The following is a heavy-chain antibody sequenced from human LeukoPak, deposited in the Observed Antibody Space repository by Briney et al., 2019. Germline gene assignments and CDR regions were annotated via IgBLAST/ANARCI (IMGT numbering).Heavy chain of an antibody. CDR3: ARAPEGSGSSYYFDY. J-gene: IGHJ4*02. D-gene: IGHD3-10*01. CDR1: GFTFSSYW. CDR2: ITQDGSEK. Sequence: PGGSLRLSCAASGFTFSSYWMSWVRQAPGKGLEWAANITQDGSEKYYVDSVKGRFTISRDNAKNSLYLQMNSLRAEDTAVYYCARAPEGSGSSYYFDYWGQGTLVTVSS. V-gene: IGHV3-7*01.